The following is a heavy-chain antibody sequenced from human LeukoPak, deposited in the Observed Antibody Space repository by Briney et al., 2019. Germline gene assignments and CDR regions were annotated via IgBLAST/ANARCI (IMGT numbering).Heavy chain of an antibody. CDR3: ASLPGESSSSYYYYYYMDV. CDR2: LYYSGDS. CDR1: GGSISSSNSY. D-gene: IGHD6-6*01. Sequence: SETLSLTCTVSGGSISSSNSYRGWIRQPPGKGLEWIGSLYYSGDSFYNPSLKSRVTISADTSKNQFSLKLTSVTAADTAVYYCASLPGESSSSYYYYYYMDVWGKGTTVTVSS. V-gene: IGHV4-39*01. J-gene: IGHJ6*03.